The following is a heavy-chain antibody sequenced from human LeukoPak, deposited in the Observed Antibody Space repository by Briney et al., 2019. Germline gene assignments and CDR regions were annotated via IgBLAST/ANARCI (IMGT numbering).Heavy chain of an antibody. CDR1: GFTFSSYG. CDR3: ARGSSYYDFWSGYPSEDY. V-gene: IGHV3-33*01. CDR2: IWYDGSNK. J-gene: IGHJ4*02. Sequence: GGSLRLSCAASGFTFSSYGMHWVRQAPGKGLEWVAGIWYDGSNKNYADSVKGRFTISRDNAKNSLYLQMNSLRAEDTAVYYCARGSSYYDFWSGYPSEDYWGQGTLVTVSS. D-gene: IGHD3-3*01.